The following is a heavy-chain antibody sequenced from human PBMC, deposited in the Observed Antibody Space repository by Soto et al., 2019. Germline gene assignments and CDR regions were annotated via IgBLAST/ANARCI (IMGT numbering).Heavy chain of an antibody. CDR1: GGSFSGYY. D-gene: IGHD2-2*01. CDR2: INHSGST. J-gene: IGHJ6*02. CDR3: ARGRKGRYCSSTSCFPGSCYYYGMDV. Sequence: PSETLSLTCAVYGGSFSGYYWSWIRQPPGKGLEWIGEINHSGSTNYNPSLKSRVTISVDTSKNQFSLKLSSVTAADTAVYYCARGRKGRYCSSTSCFPGSCYYYGMDVWGQGTTLTASS. V-gene: IGHV4-34*01.